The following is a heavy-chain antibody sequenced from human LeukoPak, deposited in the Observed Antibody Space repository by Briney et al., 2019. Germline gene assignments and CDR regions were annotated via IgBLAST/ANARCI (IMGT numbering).Heavy chain of an antibody. J-gene: IGHJ4*02. CDR3: ARGNYGDAY. V-gene: IGHV4-59*01. D-gene: IGHD4-17*01. CDR2: IYYSGST. CDR1: GGSISSYY. Sequence: PSETLSLTCTVSGGSISSYYWSWIRQPPGKGLEWIGYIYYSGSTNYNPSLKSRVTISVDTSKNQFSLKLSSVTAADTAVYYCARGNYGDAYWGQGTLVTVSS.